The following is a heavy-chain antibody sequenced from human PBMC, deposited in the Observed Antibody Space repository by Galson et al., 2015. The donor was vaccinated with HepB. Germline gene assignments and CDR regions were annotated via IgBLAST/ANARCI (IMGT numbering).Heavy chain of an antibody. CDR1: GYTFTSYA. Sequence: SVKVSCKASGYTFTSYAMHWVRQAPGQGLEWMGWISAYNGNTNYAQKLQGRVTMTTDTSTSTAYMELRSLRSDDTAVYYCARGRISSYYYGMDVWGQGTTVTVSS. J-gene: IGHJ6*02. CDR2: ISAYNGNT. D-gene: IGHD2-21*01. V-gene: IGHV1-18*01. CDR3: ARGRISSYYYGMDV.